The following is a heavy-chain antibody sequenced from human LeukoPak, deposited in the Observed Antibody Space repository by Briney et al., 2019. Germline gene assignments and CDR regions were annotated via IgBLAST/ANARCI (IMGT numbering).Heavy chain of an antibody. CDR1: GFTFSSYG. Sequence: PGGSLRLSCAASGFTFSSYGMTWVRQAPEKGLEWVSTINTSGGTTYYTDSVKGRFTGSRDNSKNTLYLQMNSLRAEDTAVYYCAKGYNWHDRWGQGTLVTVSS. J-gene: IGHJ5*02. V-gene: IGHV3-23*01. CDR2: INTSGGTT. CDR3: AKGYNWHDR.